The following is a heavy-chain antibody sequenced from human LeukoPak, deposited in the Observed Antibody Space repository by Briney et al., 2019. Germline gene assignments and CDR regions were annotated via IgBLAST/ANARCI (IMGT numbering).Heavy chain of an antibody. CDR2: IYYSGST. Sequence: SETLSLTCAVSGGSISSGGYSWSWIRQPPGKGLEWFGYIYYSGSTYYNPSLKSRVTISVDTSKNQLSLKLSAVTAADTAVYYCASVRRGFGESSKYYSYYYMDVWGNGTTVPIS. D-gene: IGHD3-10*01. J-gene: IGHJ6*03. V-gene: IGHV4-30-4*07. CDR3: ASVRRGFGESSKYYSYYYMDV. CDR1: GGSISSGGYS.